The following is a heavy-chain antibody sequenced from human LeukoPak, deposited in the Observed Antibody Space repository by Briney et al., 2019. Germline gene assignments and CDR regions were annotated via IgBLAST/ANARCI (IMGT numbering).Heavy chain of an antibody. CDR1: GGSISSDY. Sequence: SETLSLTCTVSGGSISSDYWSWIRQPAGKGLEWIGRIHASGSTRYNPSLKSRVTMSVDTSKNQFSLKLSSVTAADTAVYFCARGMAAAYDYNWFDRWGQGTLVTASS. CDR3: ARGMAAAYDYNWFDR. CDR2: IHASGST. J-gene: IGHJ5*02. V-gene: IGHV4-4*07. D-gene: IGHD5-12*01.